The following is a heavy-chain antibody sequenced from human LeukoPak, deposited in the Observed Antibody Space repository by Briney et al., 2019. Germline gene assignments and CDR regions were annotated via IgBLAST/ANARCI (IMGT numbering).Heavy chain of an antibody. CDR1: GGSISSCY. J-gene: IGHJ4*02. CDR2: IYFSGST. D-gene: IGHD6-19*01. Sequence: SETLSLTCTVSGGSISSCYWSWIRQPPGKGLEWIAYIYFSGSTNYNPSLKSRFTISVDTSKNQFSLKLSSVTAADTAVYYCASSLAVAGPFDNWGQGTLVTVSS. CDR3: ASSLAVAGPFDN. V-gene: IGHV4-59*01.